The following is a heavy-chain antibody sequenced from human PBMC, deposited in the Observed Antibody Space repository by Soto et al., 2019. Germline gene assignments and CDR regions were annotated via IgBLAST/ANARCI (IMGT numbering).Heavy chain of an antibody. J-gene: IGHJ4*02. CDR1: GFTVSNNY. Sequence: EVQLVESGGGLIQPGGSLRLSCAVSGFTVSNNYMSWVRQAPGKGLEGVSVIYSGGYTAYGDSVKGRFTISRDNSKNTLCLKINGLGADGPAVFYGAPHPGGGGYWGQGTLVTVSS. D-gene: IGHD3-10*01. V-gene: IGHV3-53*01. CDR2: IYSGGYT. CDR3: APHPGGGGY.